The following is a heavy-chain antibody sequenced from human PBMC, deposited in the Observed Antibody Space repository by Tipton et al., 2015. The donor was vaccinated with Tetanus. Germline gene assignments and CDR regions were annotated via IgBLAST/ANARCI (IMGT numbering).Heavy chain of an antibody. CDR2: VHYTGKD. J-gene: IGHJ3*01. Sequence: TLSLTCNVSGGSITSYYWSWIRQRPGRGLEWVGYVHYTGKDNYSPSLRSRVTLSVDTSKNQFSLRLNSVAAADTAIYYCARTAIFGVITYRAFDLWGLGTMVTVSS. CDR3: ARTAIFGVITYRAFDL. V-gene: IGHV4-59*13. CDR1: GGSITSYY. D-gene: IGHD3-3*01.